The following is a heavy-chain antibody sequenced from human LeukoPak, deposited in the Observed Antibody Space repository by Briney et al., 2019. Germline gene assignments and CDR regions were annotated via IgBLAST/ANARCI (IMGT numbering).Heavy chain of an antibody. J-gene: IGHJ1*01. Sequence: ASVKVSCKASGYTFTGYYMHWVRQAPGQGLEWMGWINPNSGGTNYAQKFQERVTITRDMSTSTAYMELSSLRSEDTAVYYCAAGYWLGATTEYFQHWGQGTLVTVSS. CDR1: GYTFTGYY. V-gene: IGHV1-2*02. D-gene: IGHD1-26*01. CDR2: INPNSGGT. CDR3: AAGYWLGATTEYFQH.